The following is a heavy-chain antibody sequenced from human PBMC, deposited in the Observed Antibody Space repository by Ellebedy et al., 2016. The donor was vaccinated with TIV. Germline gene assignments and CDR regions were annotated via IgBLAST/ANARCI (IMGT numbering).Heavy chain of an antibody. CDR2: IYYTGST. J-gene: IGHJ4*02. D-gene: IGHD4-23*01. CDR3: ARDDYGGESY. Sequence: MPSETLSLTCTVSGGSISSGGYYWSWIRQHPERGLEWIGYIYYTGSTFYNPSLNSRASISRDTSKNQFSLRLDSVTAADTAIYYCARDDYGGESYWGQGTLVTVSS. CDR1: GGSISSGGYY. V-gene: IGHV4-31*03.